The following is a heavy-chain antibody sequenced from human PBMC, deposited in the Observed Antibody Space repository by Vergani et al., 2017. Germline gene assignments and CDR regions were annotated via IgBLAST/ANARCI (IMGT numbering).Heavy chain of an antibody. V-gene: IGHV3-33*06. Sequence: QVHLVESGGGVVQPGRSLRLSCAASGFTLRSHGMHWVRQAPGKGLEWVTIIWNDGSNKYYADSVKGRFTISRDNSKDILYLQMDSLRSEDTALYYCAKYLRDSTDGLPDSWGPGTLVIVSS. D-gene: IGHD2-21*02. CDR1: GFTLRSHG. CDR2: IWNDGSNK. J-gene: IGHJ4*02. CDR3: AKYLRDSTDGLPDS.